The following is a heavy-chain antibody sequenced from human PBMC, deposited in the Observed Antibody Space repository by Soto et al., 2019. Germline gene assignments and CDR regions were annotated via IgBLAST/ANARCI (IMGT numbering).Heavy chain of an antibody. D-gene: IGHD3-22*01. CDR3: ARAPPGFYDSSGYYYYFDY. Sequence: GASVKVSCKASGGTFSSYAISWVRQAPGQGLEWMGGIIPIFGTANYAQKFQGRVTITADESTSTANMELSSLSSEDTAVYYCARAPPGFYDSSGYYYYFDYWGQGTLVTVSS. V-gene: IGHV1-69*13. CDR1: GGTFSSYA. J-gene: IGHJ4*02. CDR2: IIPIFGTA.